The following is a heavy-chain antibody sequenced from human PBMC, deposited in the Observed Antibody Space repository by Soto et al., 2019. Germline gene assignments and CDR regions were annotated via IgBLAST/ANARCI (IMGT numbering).Heavy chain of an antibody. Sequence: GGSLRLSCAASGFTFDDYTMHWVRQAPGKGLEWVSLISWDGGSTYYADSVKGRFTISRDNSKNSLYLQMNSLRTEDTALYYCAKDSVDTAMPGSHWFDPWGQGTLVTVSS. CDR3: AKDSVDTAMPGSHWFDP. J-gene: IGHJ5*02. CDR2: ISWDGGST. CDR1: GFTFDDYT. D-gene: IGHD5-18*01. V-gene: IGHV3-43*01.